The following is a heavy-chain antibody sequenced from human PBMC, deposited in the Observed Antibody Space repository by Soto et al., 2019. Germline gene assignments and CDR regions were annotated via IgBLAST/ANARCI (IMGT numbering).Heavy chain of an antibody. CDR1: GFTFSNYT. D-gene: IGHD6-19*01. Sequence: EVQLVESGGGLVKPGGSLTLSCAASGFTFSNYTMNWVRQAPGKGLEWVSSISRSSRNIYYADSVKGRFTISRDNAKNALYLHMNSLRAGETAVYYCARDLKVAGTNSFYYYGMDVWVQGTTVTVSS. V-gene: IGHV3-21*01. CDR3: ARDLKVAGTNSFYYYGMDV. J-gene: IGHJ6*02. CDR2: ISRSSRNI.